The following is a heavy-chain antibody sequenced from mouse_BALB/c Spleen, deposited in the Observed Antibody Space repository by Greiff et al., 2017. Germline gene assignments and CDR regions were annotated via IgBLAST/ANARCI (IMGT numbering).Heavy chain of an antibody. V-gene: IGHV10-1*02. CDR1: GFTFNTYA. CDR3: VRQDYIYAMDY. J-gene: IGHJ4*01. CDR2: IRSKSNNYAT. D-gene: IGHD2-12*01. Sequence: EVQGVESGGGLVQPKGSLKLSCAASGFTFNTYAMNWVRQAPGKGLEWVARIRSKSNNYATYYADSVKDRFTISRDDSQSMLYLQMNNLKTEDTAMYYCVRQDYIYAMDYWGQGTSVTVSS.